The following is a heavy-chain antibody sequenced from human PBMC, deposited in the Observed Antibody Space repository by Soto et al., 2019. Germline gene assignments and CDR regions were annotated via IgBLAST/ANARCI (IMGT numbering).Heavy chain of an antibody. CDR1: GGSISGYF. J-gene: IGHJ3*02. CDR2: IYSSGST. Sequence: PSETLSLTCTVPGGSISGYFWSWIRQPAGKGLDWIGRIYSSGSTNYNPSLNSRITMSVDTSKNQFSLKLSSVSAADTAVYYCARAYDSNGNHAFDIWGQGTLVTVS. CDR3: ARAYDSNGNHAFDI. V-gene: IGHV4-4*07. D-gene: IGHD3-22*01.